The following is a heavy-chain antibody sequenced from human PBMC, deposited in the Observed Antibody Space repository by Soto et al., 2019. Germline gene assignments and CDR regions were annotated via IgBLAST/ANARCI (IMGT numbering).Heavy chain of an antibody. D-gene: IGHD5-12*01. CDR3: ATLDRSNSCSGFDC. V-gene: IGHV5-51*01. Sequence: PGESLKISCQGSRNIFSTNWIAWVRQTPGKGLEWMGIIYPGDSDTNYSPSFQGQVTISADKSISTAYLQWSSLKASDSAMYYCATLDRSNSCSGFDCWGQETLVTVAS. CDR2: IYPGDSDT. J-gene: IGHJ4*02. CDR1: RNIFSTNW.